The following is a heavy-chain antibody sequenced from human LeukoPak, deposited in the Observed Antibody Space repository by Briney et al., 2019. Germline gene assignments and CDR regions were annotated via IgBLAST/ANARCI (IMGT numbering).Heavy chain of an antibody. CDR2: IYYSGST. Sequence: PSQTLSLTCTVSGGSISSSSYYWGWIRQPPGKGLEWIGSIYYSGSTYYNPSLKSRVTISVDTSKNQFSLKLSSVTAADTAVYYCARGSSYGYNYWGQGTLVTVSS. V-gene: IGHV4-39*07. D-gene: IGHD5-18*01. CDR3: ARGSSYGYNY. CDR1: GGSISSSSYY. J-gene: IGHJ4*02.